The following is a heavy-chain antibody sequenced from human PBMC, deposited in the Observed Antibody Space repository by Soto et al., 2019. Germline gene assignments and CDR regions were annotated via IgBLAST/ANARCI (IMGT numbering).Heavy chain of an antibody. D-gene: IGHD3-10*01. CDR1: GYTFTSYG. J-gene: IGHJ1*01. V-gene: IGHV1-18*04. CDR3: ARHSLWGPEYFKH. CDR2: INPYNGDT. Sequence: ASVKVSCKASGYTFTSYGISWVRQAPGQGLEWMGWINPYNGDTNYAQKVQGRVTMTTDTSTSTAYMELRGLRSDDTAVYYCARHSLWGPEYFKHWGQGTMVTVYS.